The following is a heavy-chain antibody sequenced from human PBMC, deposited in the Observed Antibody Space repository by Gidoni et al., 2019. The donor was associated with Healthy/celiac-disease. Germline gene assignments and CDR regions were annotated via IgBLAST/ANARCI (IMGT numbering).Heavy chain of an antibody. D-gene: IGHD2-2*01. CDR1: GYTFTGYY. J-gene: IGHJ6*02. CDR3: AREVVVPAAMMTDYYYYGMDV. Sequence: QVQLVQSGAEVKKPGASVKVSCKASGYTFTGYYMHWVRQAPGQGLEWMGWINPNSGGTNYAQKFQGWVTMTRDTSISTAYMELSRLRSDDTAVYYCAREVVVPAAMMTDYYYYGMDVWGQGTTVTVSS. CDR2: INPNSGGT. V-gene: IGHV1-2*04.